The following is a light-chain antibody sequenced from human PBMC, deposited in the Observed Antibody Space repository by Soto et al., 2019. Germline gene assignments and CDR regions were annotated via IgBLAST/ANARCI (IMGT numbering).Light chain of an antibody. CDR3: QEYGNAPLA. J-gene: IGKJ4*01. CDR1: QSVSSY. Sequence: EIAFTQSPAALSLSPGERATLSCRASQSVSSYLAWYQQRPGRAPRLLIYGASSRATDIPDRFSGSVSGTDFTLTIRRMEHEDFGVYYCQEYGNAPLAFGGGTKVDIK. CDR2: GAS. V-gene: IGKV3-20*01.